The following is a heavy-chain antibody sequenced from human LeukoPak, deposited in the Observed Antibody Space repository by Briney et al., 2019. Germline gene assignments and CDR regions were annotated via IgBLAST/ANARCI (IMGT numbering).Heavy chain of an antibody. Sequence: GGSLRLSCAASGFNFSIYSMNWVRQAPGTGLEWVANIKQDGSEIYYVDSVKGRFTISRDNAKNSLYLQINSLRAEDTAVYYCAAERVAVAGEYWGQGTLVTVSS. CDR2: IKQDGSEI. D-gene: IGHD6-19*01. J-gene: IGHJ4*02. CDR3: AAERVAVAGEY. V-gene: IGHV3-7*01. CDR1: GFNFSIYS.